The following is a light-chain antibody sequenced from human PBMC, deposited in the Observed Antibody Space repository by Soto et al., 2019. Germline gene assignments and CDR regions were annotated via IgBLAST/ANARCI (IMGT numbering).Light chain of an antibody. CDR2: AAS. J-gene: IGKJ5*01. CDR1: QNIGRF. V-gene: IGKV1-39*01. CDR3: QQANSFPTIT. Sequence: DIHVSQAPSSLISCLLDLPTITCRESQNIGRFLNWHQQKPGKAPKLLIYAASSLQSGVPSRFSGSGSGTDFTLTISSLQPEDFATYYCQQANSFPTITFGQGTRLET.